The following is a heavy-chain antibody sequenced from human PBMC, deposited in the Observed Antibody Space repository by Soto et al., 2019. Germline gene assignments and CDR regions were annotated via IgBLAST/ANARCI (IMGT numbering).Heavy chain of an antibody. CDR3: ASQSIVGATGDHRNVAY. CDR2: IYSTENT. CDR1: GGSVSSNSYS. J-gene: IGHJ4*02. Sequence: SETLSLTCTVSGGSVSSNSYSWGWIRQSPGKGLEWIGTIYSTENTYYHPSLKSRVTISVDTSKNQFSLKLSSVTAADTAVYYCASQSIVGATGDHRNVAYWGQGTLVTVSS. V-gene: IGHV4-39*07. D-gene: IGHD1-26*01.